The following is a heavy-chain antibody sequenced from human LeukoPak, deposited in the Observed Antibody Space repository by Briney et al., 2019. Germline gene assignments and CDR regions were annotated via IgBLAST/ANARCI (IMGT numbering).Heavy chain of an antibody. Sequence: PGGSLRLSCAASGFTFSSYGMSWVRQAPGKGLEWVSAISGSGGSTYYADSVKGRFTISRDNSKNTLYLQMNSLRAEDTAVYYCAKDHEWLPQFGDYWGQGALVTVSS. V-gene: IGHV3-23*01. J-gene: IGHJ4*02. CDR3: AKDHEWLPQFGDY. CDR1: GFTFSSYG. CDR2: ISGSGGST. D-gene: IGHD5-12*01.